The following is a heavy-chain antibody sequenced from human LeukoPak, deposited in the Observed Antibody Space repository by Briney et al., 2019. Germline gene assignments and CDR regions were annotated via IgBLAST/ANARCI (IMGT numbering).Heavy chain of an antibody. D-gene: IGHD3-3*01. CDR2: IYTSGST. Sequence: SETLSLTCTVSGGSISSYYWSWIRQPAGKGLEWIGRIYTSGSTNYNPSLKSRVTMSVDTSKNQFSLKLSSVTAADTAVYYCAREEYYDFWSRWFNYWGQGTLVTVSS. CDR1: GGSISSYY. V-gene: IGHV4-4*07. CDR3: AREEYYDFWSRWFNY. J-gene: IGHJ4*02.